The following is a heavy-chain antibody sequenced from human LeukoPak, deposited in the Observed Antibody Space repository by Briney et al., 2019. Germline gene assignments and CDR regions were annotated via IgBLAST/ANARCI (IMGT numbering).Heavy chain of an antibody. CDR1: GGSISSGGYS. CDR2: IYHSGST. Sequence: SETLSLTCAVSGGSISSGGYSWSWIRQPPGKGLEWIGYIYHSGSTYYNPSLKSRVTISVDRSKNQFSLKLSSVTAADTAVYYCARGSGRGGYYYPSSYYYYGMDVWGQGTTVTVSS. CDR3: ARGSGRGGYYYPSSYYYYGMDV. V-gene: IGHV4-30-2*01. J-gene: IGHJ6*02. D-gene: IGHD3-22*01.